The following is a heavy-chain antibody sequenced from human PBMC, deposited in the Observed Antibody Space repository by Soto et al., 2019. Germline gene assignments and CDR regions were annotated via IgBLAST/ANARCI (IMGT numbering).Heavy chain of an antibody. D-gene: IGHD3-10*01. Sequence: QITLKESGPTLVKPTQPLTLTCTFSEFSLSTGGVGVAWVRQPPGKALEWLGLIYWKGDKRYSPSLERRLTITKDTYKNQVVLTMTNMDPVDTATYYCAHTNYCGSGSYFFDFWGQGTLVTVSS. CDR2: IYWKGDK. CDR3: AHTNYCGSGSYFFDF. V-gene: IGHV2-5*01. J-gene: IGHJ4*02. CDR1: EFSLSTGGVG.